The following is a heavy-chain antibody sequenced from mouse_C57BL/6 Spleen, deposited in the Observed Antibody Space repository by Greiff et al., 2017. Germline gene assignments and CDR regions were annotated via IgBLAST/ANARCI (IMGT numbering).Heavy chain of an antibody. CDR3: ARGDYGSSWGYAMDY. Sequence: QVQLQQPGAELVKPGASVKLSCKASGYTFTSYWMHWVKQRPGQGLEWIGMIHPNSGSTNYNEKFKSKATLTVDKSSSTAYMELARLTSEDSAVYYCARGDYGSSWGYAMDYWGQGTSVTVSS. CDR1: GYTFTSYW. D-gene: IGHD1-1*01. V-gene: IGHV1-64*01. CDR2: IHPNSGST. J-gene: IGHJ4*01.